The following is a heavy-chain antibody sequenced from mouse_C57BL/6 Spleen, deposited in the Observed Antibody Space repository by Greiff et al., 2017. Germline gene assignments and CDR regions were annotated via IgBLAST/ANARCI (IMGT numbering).Heavy chain of an antibody. CDR2: IYPSDSET. CDR1: GYTFTSYW. CDR3: ARRDYSNYAY. Sequence: VQLQQSGAELVRPGSSVKLSCKASGYTFTSYWMDWVKQRPGQGLEWIGNIYPSDSETHYNQKFKDKATLTVDKSSSTAYMQLSSLTSEDSAVYYCARRDYSNYAYWGQGTLVTVSA. V-gene: IGHV1-61*01. D-gene: IGHD2-5*01. J-gene: IGHJ3*01.